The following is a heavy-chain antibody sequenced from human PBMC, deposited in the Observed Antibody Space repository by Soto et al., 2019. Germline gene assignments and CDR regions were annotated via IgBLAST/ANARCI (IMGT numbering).Heavy chain of an antibody. J-gene: IGHJ4*02. Sequence: SETLSLTCTVSGGSISSYYWSWIRQPPGKGLEWIGYIYYSGSTNYNPSLKSRVTISVDTSKNQFSLKLSSVTAADTAVYYCARAARGYSYFDYWGQGTLVTVSS. CDR3: ARAARGYSYFDY. CDR2: IYYSGST. V-gene: IGHV4-59*01. CDR1: GGSISSYY. D-gene: IGHD5-18*01.